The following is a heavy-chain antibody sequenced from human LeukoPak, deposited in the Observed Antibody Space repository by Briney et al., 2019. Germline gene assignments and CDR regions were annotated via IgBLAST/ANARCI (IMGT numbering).Heavy chain of an antibody. J-gene: IGHJ4*02. CDR3: TASTSWYNYFDY. CDR2: ISRSGTST. D-gene: IGHD6-13*01. Sequence: GGFLRLSCAASGFTFSSYAMHWVRQAPGKGLEHVSGISRSGTSTYFANSVKGRFTISRDNSKNTVFLQMDSLRPDDMAVYFCTASTSWYNYFDYWGQGALVTVSS. V-gene: IGHV3-64*01. CDR1: GFTFSSYA.